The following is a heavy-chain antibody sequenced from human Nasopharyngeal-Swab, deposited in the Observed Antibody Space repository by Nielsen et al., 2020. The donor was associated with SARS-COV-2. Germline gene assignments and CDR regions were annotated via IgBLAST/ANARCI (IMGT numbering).Heavy chain of an antibody. D-gene: IGHD7-27*01. V-gene: IGHV3-74*01. CDR2: LNDDATTV. Sequence: ESLKISCAGSGFTFSSSWLHWVRQAPGEGLVWVARLNDDATTVDYADSVKGRFTISRDNAKNTLYLQMNGLRDEDTAIYYCARAGEYRFDYWGQGTLVTVSS. CDR1: GFTFSSSW. CDR3: ARAGEYRFDY. J-gene: IGHJ4*02.